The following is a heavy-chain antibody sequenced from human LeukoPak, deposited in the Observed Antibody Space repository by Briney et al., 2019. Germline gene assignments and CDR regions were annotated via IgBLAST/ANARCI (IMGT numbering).Heavy chain of an antibody. D-gene: IGHD2-15*01. CDR2: IYWSGST. CDR1: GGSISSYY. Sequence: SETLSLTCTVSGGSISSYYWSWIRQPPGKGPEWIGFIYWSGSTNYNPSLKSRVTISVDTSKNQFSLNLSSVTAADTAVYYCARHRKVAALGAFEIRGQGTMVTVSS. V-gene: IGHV4-59*08. J-gene: IGHJ3*02. CDR3: ARHRKVAALGAFEI.